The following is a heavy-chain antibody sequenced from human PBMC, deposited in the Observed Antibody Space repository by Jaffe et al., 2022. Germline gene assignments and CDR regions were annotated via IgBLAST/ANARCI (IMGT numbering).Heavy chain of an antibody. CDR3: AKDFYDYIWGSYRYVGGCFDY. J-gene: IGHJ4*02. D-gene: IGHD3-16*02. Sequence: QVQLVESGGGVVQPGRSLRLSCAASGFTFSSYGMHWVRQAPGKGLEWVAVISYDGSNKYYADSVKGRFTISRDNSKNTLYLQMNSLRAEDTAVYYCAKDFYDYIWGSYRYVGGCFDYWGQGTLVTVSS. CDR2: ISYDGSNK. CDR1: GFTFSSYG. V-gene: IGHV3-30*18.